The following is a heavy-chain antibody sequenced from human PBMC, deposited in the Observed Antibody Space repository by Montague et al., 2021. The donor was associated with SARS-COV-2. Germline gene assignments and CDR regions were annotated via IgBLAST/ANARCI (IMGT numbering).Heavy chain of an antibody. J-gene: IGHJ5*02. CDR1: GYSISSGYY. Sequence: SETLSLTCTVSGYSISSGYYWGWIRQPPGKGLEWIGSIYHSGSTYYNPSLKSRVTISVDTSKSQFSLKLLSSVTAADTAVYYCARDRRRWLQLNNWFDPWGQGTLVTVSS. D-gene: IGHD5-24*01. CDR2: IYHSGST. V-gene: IGHV4-38-2*02. CDR3: ARDRRRWLQLNNWFDP.